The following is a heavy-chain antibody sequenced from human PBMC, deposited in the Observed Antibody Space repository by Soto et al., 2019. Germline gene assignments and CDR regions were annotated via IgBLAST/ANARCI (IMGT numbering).Heavy chain of an antibody. CDR3: AADCSSTSCYNDYYGMDV. Sequence: SETLSLTCAVSGGSISSSNWWSWVRQPPGKGLEWIGEIYHSGSTNYNPSLKSRVTISVDKSKNQFSLKLSSVTAADTAVYYCAADCSSTSCYNDYYGMDVWGQGTTVTSP. V-gene: IGHV4-4*02. D-gene: IGHD2-2*02. CDR1: GGSISSSNW. CDR2: IYHSGST. J-gene: IGHJ6*02.